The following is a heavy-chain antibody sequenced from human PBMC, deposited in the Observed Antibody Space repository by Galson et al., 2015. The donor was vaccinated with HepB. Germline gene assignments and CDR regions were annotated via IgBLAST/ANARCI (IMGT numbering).Heavy chain of an antibody. CDR1: GYTFTGYY. Sequence: SVKVSCKASGYTFTGYYMHWVRQAPGQGLEWMGWINPNSGGTNYAQKFQGRVTMTRDTSISTAYMELSRLRSDDTAVYYCASLSGVDCSGGSCYDDAFDIWGQGTKVTVSS. V-gene: IGHV1-2*02. CDR2: INPNSGGT. J-gene: IGHJ3*02. D-gene: IGHD2-15*01. CDR3: ASLSGVDCSGGSCYDDAFDI.